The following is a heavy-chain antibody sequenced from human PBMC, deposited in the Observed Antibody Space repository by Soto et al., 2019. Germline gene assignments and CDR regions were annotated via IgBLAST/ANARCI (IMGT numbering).Heavy chain of an antibody. CDR2: IYPGDSDP. V-gene: IGHV5-51*01. J-gene: IGHJ4*02. Sequence: EVQLVQSGAEVKKPGESLKISCKGSGYSFTSYWIGWVRQMPGKGLEWMGIIYPGDSDPTYSPSFQGQVTISADKSISTAYLQWSSLKASDTAMYYCARHTIPHTSLLPGHFDYWGQGTLVTVSS. CDR1: GYSFTSYW. CDR3: ARHTIPHTSLLPGHFDY. D-gene: IGHD1-26*01.